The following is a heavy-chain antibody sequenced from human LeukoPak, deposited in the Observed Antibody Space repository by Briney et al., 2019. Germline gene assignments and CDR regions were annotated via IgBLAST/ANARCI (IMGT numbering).Heavy chain of an antibody. CDR1: GGTFSSYA. Sequence: ASVKVSCKASGGTFSSYAISWVRQAPGQGLEWMGGIIPIFGTANYAQKFQGRVTITADKSTSTAYMELSSLRSEDTAVYYCASLRKRGGAFDLWGQGTVVTVSS. V-gene: IGHV1-69*06. CDR3: ASLRKRGGAFDL. CDR2: IIPIFGTA. J-gene: IGHJ3*01.